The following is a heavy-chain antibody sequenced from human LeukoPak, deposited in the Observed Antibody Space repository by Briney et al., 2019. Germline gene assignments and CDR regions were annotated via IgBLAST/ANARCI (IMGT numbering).Heavy chain of an antibody. CDR1: GGSISSYY. Sequence: SETLSLTCTVSGGSISSYYWSWIRQPPGKGLEWIGYIYYSGSTNYNPSLKSRVTISVDTSKNQFSLKLSSVTAADTAVYYCARGAPYYDFWSGYLALDPWGQGTLVTVSS. D-gene: IGHD3-3*01. CDR2: IYYSGST. J-gene: IGHJ5*02. CDR3: ARGAPYYDFWSGYLALDP. V-gene: IGHV4-59*12.